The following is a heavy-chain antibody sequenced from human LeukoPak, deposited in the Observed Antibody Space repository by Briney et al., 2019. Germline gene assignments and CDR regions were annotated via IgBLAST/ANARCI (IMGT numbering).Heavy chain of an antibody. CDR1: GVSVSSGSYY. V-gene: IGHV4-61*01. CDR3: ARAPVGSGWYYFDY. D-gene: IGHD6-19*01. CDR2: IYYSGSA. J-gene: IGHJ4*02. Sequence: SETLSLTCTVSGVSVSSGSYYWSWIRQPPGKGLEWIGYIYYSGSANYNPSLKSRVTISVDTSKNQFSLKLSSVTAADTAVYYCARAPVGSGWYYFDYWGQGTLVTVSS.